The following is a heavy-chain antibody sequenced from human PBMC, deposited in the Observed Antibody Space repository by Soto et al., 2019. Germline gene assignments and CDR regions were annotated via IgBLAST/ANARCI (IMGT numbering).Heavy chain of an antibody. D-gene: IGHD1-26*01. Sequence: GGSLRLSCAASGFTFSSYWMSWVRQAPGKGLEWVANIKQDGSEKYYVDSVKGRFTISRDNAKNSLYLQMNSLRAEDTAVYYCARLGGHYYYYMDVWGKGTTVTVSS. CDR3: ARLGGHYYYYMDV. CDR1: GFTFSSYW. V-gene: IGHV3-7*01. CDR2: IKQDGSEK. J-gene: IGHJ6*03.